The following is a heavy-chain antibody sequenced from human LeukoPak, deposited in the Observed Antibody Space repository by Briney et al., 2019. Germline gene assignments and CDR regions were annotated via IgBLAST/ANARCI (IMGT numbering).Heavy chain of an antibody. D-gene: IGHD6-13*01. CDR1: GFTFSSYA. V-gene: IGHV3-23*01. CDR3: AKDPIPAGLGIAAAEFIYYFDY. Sequence: GGSLRLSCAASGFTFSSYAMSWVRQAPGKGLEWVSAISGSGGSTYYADSVKGRFTISRDNSKNTLYLQMNSLRAEDTAVYYCAKDPIPAGLGIAAAEFIYYFDYWGQGTLVTVSS. CDR2: ISGSGGST. J-gene: IGHJ4*02.